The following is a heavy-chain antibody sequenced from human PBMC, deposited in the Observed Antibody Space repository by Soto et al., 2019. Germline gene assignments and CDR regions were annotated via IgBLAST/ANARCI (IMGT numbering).Heavy chain of an antibody. CDR3: ARHEYGDYYYYYYSMDV. D-gene: IGHD4-17*01. Sequence: PSETLSLTCTVSGGSISSSSYYWGWIRQPPGKGLEWIGSIYYSGSTYYNPSLKSRVTISVDTSKNQFSLKLSSVTAADTAVYYCARHEYGDYYYYYYSMDVWGKGTTVTVSS. CDR2: IYYSGST. J-gene: IGHJ6*03. CDR1: GGSISSSSYY. V-gene: IGHV4-39*01.